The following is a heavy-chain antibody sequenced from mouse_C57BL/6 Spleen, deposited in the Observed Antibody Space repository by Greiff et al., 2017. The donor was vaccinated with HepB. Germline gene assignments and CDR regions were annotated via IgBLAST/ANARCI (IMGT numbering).Heavy chain of an antibody. CDR2: MYPGSGNT. CDR3: ARGVLLIYYYAMDY. J-gene: IGHJ4*01. CDR1: GYTFTDYY. V-gene: IGHV1-84*01. Sequence: LEESGPELVKPGASVKISCKASGYTFTDYYINWVKQRPGQGLEWIGWMYPGSGNTKYNEKFKGKATLTVDTSSSTAYMHLSSLTSEDSAVYFCARGVLLIYYYAMDYWGQGTSVTVSS. D-gene: IGHD1-1*02.